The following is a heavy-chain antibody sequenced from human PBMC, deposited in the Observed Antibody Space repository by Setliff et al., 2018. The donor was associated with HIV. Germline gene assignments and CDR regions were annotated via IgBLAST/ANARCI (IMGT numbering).Heavy chain of an antibody. V-gene: IGHV1-18*01. D-gene: IGHD3-3*01. CDR2: ISAYNGDT. CDR3: ARGEYFDFLSGYYFDY. Sequence: ASVKVSCKASGYTFTNYGISWLRQAPGQGLEWMGWISAYNGDTKSTQKFQGRVTMTTDTSTSTAYMELRSLRSDDTAGYYCARGEYFDFLSGYYFDYWGQGTLVTVSS. J-gene: IGHJ4*02. CDR1: GYTFTNYG.